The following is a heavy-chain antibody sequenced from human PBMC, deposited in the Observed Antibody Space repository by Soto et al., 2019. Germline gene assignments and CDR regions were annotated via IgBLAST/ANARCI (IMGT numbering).Heavy chain of an antibody. D-gene: IGHD3-3*01. CDR1: GGSFSGYC. Sequence: PSETLSLTCAVYGGSFSGYCWSWIRQPPGKGLEWIGEINHSGSTNYNPSLKSRVTISVDTSKNQFSLKLSSVTAADTAVYYCARERTHYDFWSGYLDAFDIWGQGTMVTVSS. J-gene: IGHJ3*02. V-gene: IGHV4-34*01. CDR3: ARERTHYDFWSGYLDAFDI. CDR2: INHSGST.